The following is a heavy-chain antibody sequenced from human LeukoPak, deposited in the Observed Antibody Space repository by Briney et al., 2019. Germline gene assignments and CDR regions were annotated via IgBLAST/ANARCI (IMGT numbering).Heavy chain of an antibody. CDR1: GGTFSSYA. CDR3: ARVDYYDSSGPNFDY. CDR2: IIPIFGTA. D-gene: IGHD3-22*01. J-gene: IGHJ4*02. Sequence: GVSVKVSCKASGGTFSSYAISWVRQAPGQGLEWMGGIIPIFGTANYAQKFQGRVTITADESTSTAYMELSSLRSEDTAVYYCARVDYYDSSGPNFDYWAREPWSPSPQ. V-gene: IGHV1-69*13.